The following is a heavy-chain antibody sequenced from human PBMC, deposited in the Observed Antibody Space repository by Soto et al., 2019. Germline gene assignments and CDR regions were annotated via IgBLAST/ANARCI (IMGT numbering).Heavy chain of an antibody. Sequence: QVQLVQSGAEVKKPGASVKVSCKASGYTFTSYGISWVRQASGQGLEWMGWISAYNGNTKYAQKLQGRVTMTTDTSTSTAYMELRSLRSDDTAVYYCARDEAYKWNDGGWFDPWGPGNLVTVSS. V-gene: IGHV1-18*01. D-gene: IGHD1-1*01. CDR2: ISAYNGNT. CDR3: ARDEAYKWNDGGWFDP. CDR1: GYTFTSYG. J-gene: IGHJ5*02.